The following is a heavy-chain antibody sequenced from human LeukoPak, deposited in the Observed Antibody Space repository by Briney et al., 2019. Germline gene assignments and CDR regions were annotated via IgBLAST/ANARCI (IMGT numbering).Heavy chain of an antibody. Sequence: SETLSLTCTVSGGSISSSSYYWGWIRPPPGKGLVWIGSIYYSGSTYYNPSLKSRVTISVDTSKNQFSLKLSSVAAADTAVYYCARPDDYGVNWFDPWGQGTLVTVSS. CDR1: GGSISSSSYY. CDR2: IYYSGST. V-gene: IGHV4-39*01. CDR3: ARPDDYGVNWFDP. D-gene: IGHD4-17*01. J-gene: IGHJ5*02.